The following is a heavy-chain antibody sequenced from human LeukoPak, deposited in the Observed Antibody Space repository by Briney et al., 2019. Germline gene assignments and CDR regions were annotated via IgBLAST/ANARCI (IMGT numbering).Heavy chain of an antibody. CDR3: ARQSITMVRGESFYYMYV. V-gene: IGHV4-4*09. D-gene: IGHD3-10*01. J-gene: IGHJ6*03. CDR1: GGSISSYY. CDR2: IYTSGST. Sequence: SETLSLTRTVSGGSISSYYWSWIRQPPGKGLEWIGYIYTSGSTNYNPSLKSRVTISVDTSKNQFSLKLSSVTAADTAVYYCARQSITMVRGESFYYMYVWGKGTTVTVSS.